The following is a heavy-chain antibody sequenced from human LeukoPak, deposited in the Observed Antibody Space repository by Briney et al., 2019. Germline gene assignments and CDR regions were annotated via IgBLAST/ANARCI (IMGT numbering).Heavy chain of an antibody. J-gene: IGHJ4*03. Sequence: GGSLRLSCAASGFTFSSYWMNWVRQAPGKGLEWVSSIKDGGGTTYDGASVKGRFTISRDNSKNTLLLQMNSLRAEDTAVYYFEGCHSYGEYIEYLGQGNL. CDR1: GFTFSSYW. CDR3: EGCHSYGEYIEY. CDR2: IKDGGGTT. V-gene: IGHV3-23*01. D-gene: IGHD4-17*01.